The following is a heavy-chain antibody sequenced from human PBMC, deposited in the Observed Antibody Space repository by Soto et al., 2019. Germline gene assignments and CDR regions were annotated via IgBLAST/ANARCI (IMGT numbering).Heavy chain of an antibody. CDR1: GYSFTSYW. Sequence: GESLKISCKGSGYSFTSYWIGWVRQMPGKGLEWMGIIYPGDSDTRYSPSFQGQVTFSADKSISTAYLQWSSLKASDTAMYYCARSYYFGSSDYYGMDVWGQGTTVTVSS. J-gene: IGHJ6*02. CDR3: ARSYYFGSSDYYGMDV. CDR2: IYPGDSDT. V-gene: IGHV5-51*01. D-gene: IGHD3-10*01.